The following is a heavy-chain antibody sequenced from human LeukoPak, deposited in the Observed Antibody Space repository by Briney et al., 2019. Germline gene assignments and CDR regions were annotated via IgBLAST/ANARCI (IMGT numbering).Heavy chain of an antibody. Sequence: GGSLRLSCAASGFTVTNYYMNWVRQAPGKGLEWVSIIYSGATTYYADSVKGRFTISRDTSKNTVSLQMNSLSAEDTAVYFCARVGDHFHWNLDLWGRGTLVTVSS. D-gene: IGHD3-3*02. CDR2: IYSGATT. CDR1: GFTVTNYY. CDR3: ARVGDHFHWNLDL. V-gene: IGHV3-53*01. J-gene: IGHJ2*01.